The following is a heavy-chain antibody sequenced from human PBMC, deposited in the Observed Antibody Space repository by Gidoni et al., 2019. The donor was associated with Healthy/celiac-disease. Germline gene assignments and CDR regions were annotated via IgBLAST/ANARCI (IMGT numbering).Heavy chain of an antibody. CDR3: ARSRQTDTAMVFDY. CDR2: IYYSGST. Sequence: QVQLQESGPGLVKPSETLSLTCTVSGGSISSYYWSWIRQPPGKGLEWIGYIYYSGSTNYNPSLKSRVTISVDTSKNQFSLKLSSVTAADTAVYYCARSRQTDTAMVFDYWGQGTLVTVSS. J-gene: IGHJ4*02. V-gene: IGHV4-59*01. CDR1: GGSISSYY. D-gene: IGHD5-18*01.